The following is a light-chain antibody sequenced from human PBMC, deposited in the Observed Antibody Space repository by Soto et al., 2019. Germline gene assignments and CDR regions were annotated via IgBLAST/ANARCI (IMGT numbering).Light chain of an antibody. V-gene: IGKV3-15*01. CDR3: QHYNNWPPYT. CDR1: QSVSRN. J-gene: IGKJ2*01. Sequence: EVVMTQSPATLSVSPGERATLSCRASQSVSRNLAWYQQRPGQPPRLVMYGASTRATGIPARFSGSGSGTKFNLTISSLQSEDCVVYYCQHYNNWPPYTFGQGTKLEIK. CDR2: GAS.